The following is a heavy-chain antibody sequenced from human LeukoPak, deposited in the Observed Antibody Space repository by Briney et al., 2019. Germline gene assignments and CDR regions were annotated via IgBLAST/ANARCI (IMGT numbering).Heavy chain of an antibody. D-gene: IGHD4-17*01. CDR3: ARRRDYGDYIFDY. CDR1: GFTFSSNY. V-gene: IGHV3-66*04. CDR2: IYSGGST. J-gene: IGHJ4*02. Sequence: GGSLRLSCAASGFTFSSNYMSWVRQAPGKGLEWVSVIYSGGSTYYADSVKGRFTISRDNSKNTLYLQMNSLRAEDTAVYYCARRRDYGDYIFDYWGQGTLVTVSS.